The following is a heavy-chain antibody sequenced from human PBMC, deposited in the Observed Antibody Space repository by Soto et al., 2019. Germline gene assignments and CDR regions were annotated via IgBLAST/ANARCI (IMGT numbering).Heavy chain of an antibody. CDR3: TTEPSDFWSGGHYFDY. V-gene: IGHV3-15*01. Sequence: EVQLAESGGGLVRPGGSLRLSCAASGFTFINSWMSWVRQAPGKGLEWVGLIKSRADGGTTDYAAPVKDRFSISRDDSEKTLSLQMNSLKTEDTAVYYCTTEPSDFWSGGHYFDYWGQGILVTVSS. CDR1: GFTFINSW. D-gene: IGHD3-3*01. J-gene: IGHJ4*02. CDR2: IKSRADGGTT.